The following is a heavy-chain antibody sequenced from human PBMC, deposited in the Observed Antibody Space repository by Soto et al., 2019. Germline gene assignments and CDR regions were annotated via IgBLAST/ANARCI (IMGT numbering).Heavy chain of an antibody. J-gene: IGHJ4*02. V-gene: IGHV3-9*01. Sequence: EVQLVESGGGLVQPGRSLRLSCEASGFTFDNYAMHWVRQAPGKGLEWVARISWNSGSFDYAHSVKGRFTISRDNAKNSLYLQMTSLRAEDTALYYCVKDMHTGTYLIATDFDYWGPGTPVTVTS. D-gene: IGHD1-26*01. CDR1: GFTFDNYA. CDR2: ISWNSGSF. CDR3: VKDMHTGTYLIATDFDY.